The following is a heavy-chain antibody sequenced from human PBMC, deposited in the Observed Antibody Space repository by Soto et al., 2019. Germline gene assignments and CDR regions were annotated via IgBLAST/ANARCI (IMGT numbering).Heavy chain of an antibody. D-gene: IGHD3-22*01. J-gene: IGHJ4*02. CDR2: IYYSGST. CDR1: GGSISSGGYS. V-gene: IGHV4-31*03. CDR3: ARDALSRDSI. Sequence: SETLSLTCTVSGGSISSGGYSWTWIRQHPGKGLEWIGYIYYSGSTYYNPSLESRVTISVDTSKNQFSLKLSSVTAADTAVYYCARDALSRDSIWGQGTLVTVSS.